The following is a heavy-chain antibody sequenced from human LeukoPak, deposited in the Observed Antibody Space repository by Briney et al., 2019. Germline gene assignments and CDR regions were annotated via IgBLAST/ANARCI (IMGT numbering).Heavy chain of an antibody. D-gene: IGHD4-23*01. J-gene: IGHJ5*02. Sequence: GGSLRLSCAASGFTFSSYSMNWVRQAPGKGLEWVSYISSSTSTIYYADSVKGRCTISRDNAKNSLYLQMNSLRAEDTAVYYCARDVTYYGGDWFDPWGQGTLVTVSS. V-gene: IGHV3-48*04. CDR1: GFTFSSYS. CDR3: ARDVTYYGGDWFDP. CDR2: ISSSTSTI.